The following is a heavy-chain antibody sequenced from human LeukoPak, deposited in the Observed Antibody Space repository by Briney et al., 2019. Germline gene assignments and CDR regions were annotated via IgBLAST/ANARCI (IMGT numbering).Heavy chain of an antibody. Sequence: PRGSLRLSCAASGFTFSSYSMNWVRQAPGKGLEWVSSISSSSSYIYYADSVKGRFTISRDNAKNSLYLQMNSLRAEDTAVYYCASVDTACSSTSCYYPWGQGTLVTVSS. J-gene: IGHJ5*02. D-gene: IGHD2-2*01. CDR1: GFTFSSYS. CDR2: ISSSSSYI. V-gene: IGHV3-21*01. CDR3: ASVDTACSSTSCYYP.